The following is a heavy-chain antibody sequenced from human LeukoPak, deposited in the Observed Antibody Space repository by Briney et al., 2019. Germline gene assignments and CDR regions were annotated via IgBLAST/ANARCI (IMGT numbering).Heavy chain of an antibody. D-gene: IGHD6-13*01. V-gene: IGHV4-30-4*01. CDR1: GFTISSGDYY. Sequence: PSETLSLTCTVSGFTISSGDYYWSWLRQPPGKGLEWIGYIYNNGRTYYNPSLKSRVTISVDTSKNLFSLKVSSVTAADAAVYYCARGRSSSWSSFDYWGQGTLVTVSS. J-gene: IGHJ4*02. CDR2: IYNNGRT. CDR3: ARGRSSSWSSFDY.